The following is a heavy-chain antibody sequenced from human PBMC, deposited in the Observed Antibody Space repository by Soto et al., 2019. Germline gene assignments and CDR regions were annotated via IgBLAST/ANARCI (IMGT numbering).Heavy chain of an antibody. CDR1: GDSISSYY. Sequence: SETLSLTCTVSGDSISSYYWSWIRQPPGKGLEWIGSLSFFGSTNYNPSLKSRVTLSIDTSKNQFSLRLSPVTAADTALYYCARHSPDFDWLSQFDYWGQGTLVTVS. CDR3: ARHSPDFDWLSQFDY. CDR2: LSFFGST. V-gene: IGHV4-59*08. J-gene: IGHJ4*02. D-gene: IGHD3-9*01.